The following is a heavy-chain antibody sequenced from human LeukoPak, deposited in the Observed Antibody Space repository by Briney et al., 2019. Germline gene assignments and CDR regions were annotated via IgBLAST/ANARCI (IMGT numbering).Heavy chain of an antibody. CDR2: INSDGSST. CDR1: GFTFSSYC. J-gene: IGHJ4*02. Sequence: PGGSLRLSCAASGFTFSSYCMHWVRQAPGKGLVWVSRINSDGSSTSYADSVKGRFTISRDNAKNTLYLQMNSLRADDTAVYCCASGGCCRNQYFFDHWGQGTLVTVPS. V-gene: IGHV3-74*01. CDR3: ASGGCCRNQYFFDH. D-gene: IGHD1-14*01.